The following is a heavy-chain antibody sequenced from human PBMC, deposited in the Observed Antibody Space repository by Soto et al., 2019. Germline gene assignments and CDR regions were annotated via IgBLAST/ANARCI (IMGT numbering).Heavy chain of an antibody. V-gene: IGHV1-18*01. Sequence: QVHLVQSGADVKIPGASVKVSCKASGYTFTSYGITWVRQAPGQGLEWMGWISAYNGNTNYAQKLQGRVTLTTDTSTGTAYMALRSMRSDDTALYYCARIAVIGGRFFAYWGQGTLVTVSS. CDR1: GYTFTSYG. J-gene: IGHJ4*02. CDR2: ISAYNGNT. CDR3: ARIAVIGGRFFAY. D-gene: IGHD6-19*01.